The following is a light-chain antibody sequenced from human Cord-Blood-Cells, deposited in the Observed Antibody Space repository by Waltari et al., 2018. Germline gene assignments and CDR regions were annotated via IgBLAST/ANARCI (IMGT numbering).Light chain of an antibody. CDR3: CSYAGSSTWV. CDR2: EGS. J-gene: IGLJ3*02. Sequence: QSALTQPASVSGSPGQSITIPCTGTRSDVGSHNLVSWYQQHQGKAPKRMIYEGSKRPSGVSNRFSGSKSGNTASLTISGLQAEDEADYYCCSYAGSSTWVFGGGTKLTVL. V-gene: IGLV2-23*01. CDR1: RSDVGSHNL.